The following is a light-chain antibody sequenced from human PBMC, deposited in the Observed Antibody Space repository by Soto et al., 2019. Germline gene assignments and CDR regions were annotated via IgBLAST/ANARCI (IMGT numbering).Light chain of an antibody. CDR3: QQYNSYSPTWT. CDR1: QSISSW. CDR2: KTS. J-gene: IGKJ1*01. V-gene: IGKV1-5*03. Sequence: DIQMTQSPSTLSASVGDRVTITCRASQSISSWLAWYQQKPGKAPKLLIYKTSNLESGVPSRFSGSGSGTEFTLTISSLQPDDFATYYCQQYNSYSPTWTFGQGTKVEIK.